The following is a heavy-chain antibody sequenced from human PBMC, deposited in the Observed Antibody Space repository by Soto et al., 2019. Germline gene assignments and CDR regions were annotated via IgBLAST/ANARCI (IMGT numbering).Heavy chain of an antibody. Sequence: SEPLSLTCTVSGGSISSSSYYWGWIRQPAGRGLEWIGSIYYSGSTYYNPSLKSRGTISVYTSKNQFSLKLSSVTAADTAVYYCARQGYGSGSYFDYWGQGTRETV. J-gene: IGHJ4*03. V-gene: IGHV4-39*01. CDR3: ARQGYGSGSYFDY. CDR1: GGSISSSSYY. CDR2: IYYSGST. D-gene: IGHD3-10*01.